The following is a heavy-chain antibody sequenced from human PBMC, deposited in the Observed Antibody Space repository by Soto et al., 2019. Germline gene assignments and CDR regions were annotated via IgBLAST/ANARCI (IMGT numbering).Heavy chain of an antibody. CDR3: ARDLGGRAPAGAFDI. D-gene: IGHD6-13*01. J-gene: IGHJ3*02. Sequence: SETLSLTCTVSGGSVSSGSYYWSWIRQPPGKGLEWIGYIYYSGSTNYNPSLKSRVTISVDTSKNQFSLKLSSVTAADTDVYYCARDLGGRAPAGAFDIWGQGTMVTVSS. V-gene: IGHV4-61*01. CDR1: GGSVSSGSYY. CDR2: IYYSGST.